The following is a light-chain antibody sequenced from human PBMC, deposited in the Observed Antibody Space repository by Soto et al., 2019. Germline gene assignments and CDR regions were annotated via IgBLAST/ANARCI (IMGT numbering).Light chain of an antibody. V-gene: IGKV1-33*01. CDR2: DAS. J-gene: IGKJ2*01. CDR1: QDVANS. CDR3: QQYDNLPPFA. Sequence: QMTQSPSSLSASVGETVTITCQASQDVANSVQWYQQKPGKAPKLLIYDASKLETGVPLRFSGSGSGTDFTFTISSLETEDIATYYCQQYDNLPPFAFGQGTKVEIK.